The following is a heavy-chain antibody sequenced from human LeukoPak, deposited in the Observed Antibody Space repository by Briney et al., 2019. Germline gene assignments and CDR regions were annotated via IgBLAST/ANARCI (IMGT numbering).Heavy chain of an antibody. CDR3: ARGSYCSTTSCYLGTWFDP. Sequence: SETLSLTCAVYGGSFSGYYWSWIRQPPGKGLEWIGEINHSGSTNYNPSLKSRVTISVDTSKNHFSLRLSSVTAADTAVYYSARGSYCSTTSCYLGTWFDPWGQGTLVIVSS. CDR2: INHSGST. V-gene: IGHV4-34*01. CDR1: GGSFSGYY. J-gene: IGHJ5*02. D-gene: IGHD2-2*01.